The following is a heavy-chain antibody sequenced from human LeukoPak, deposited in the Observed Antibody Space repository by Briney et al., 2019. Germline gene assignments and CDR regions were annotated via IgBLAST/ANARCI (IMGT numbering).Heavy chain of an antibody. CDR2: IIPIFGTA. CDR1: GGTFSSYA. J-gene: IGHJ3*02. Sequence: ASVKVSCKASGGTFSSYAISWVRQAPGQGLEWMGGIIPIFGTANYAQKFQGRVTITADKSTSTAYMELSSLRSEDTAVYYCAREFLSAPAAFDIWGQGTMVTVSS. D-gene: IGHD3-16*02. CDR3: AREFLSAPAAFDI. V-gene: IGHV1-69*06.